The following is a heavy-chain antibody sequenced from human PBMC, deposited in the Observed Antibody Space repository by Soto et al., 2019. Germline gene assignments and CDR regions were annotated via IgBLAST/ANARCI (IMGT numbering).Heavy chain of an antibody. D-gene: IGHD3-22*01. CDR3: ARDNLGYYDSSGYSYNVDP. J-gene: IGHJ5*02. Sequence: VASVKVSCKASGGTFSSYAISWVRQAPGQGPEWMGGIIPIFGTANYAQKFQGRVTITADKSTSTACMELSSLRSEDTAVYYCARDNLGYYDSSGYSYNVDPWGQGTLVTVSS. V-gene: IGHV1-69*06. CDR2: IIPIFGTA. CDR1: GGTFSSYA.